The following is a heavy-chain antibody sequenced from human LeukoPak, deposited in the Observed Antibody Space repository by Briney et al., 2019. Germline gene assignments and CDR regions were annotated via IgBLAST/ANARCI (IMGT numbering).Heavy chain of an antibody. V-gene: IGHV2-5*01. CDR3: AHLTTVVFFDY. CDR2: IYWNDDK. CDR1: GFSLRTRGVG. J-gene: IGHJ4*02. Sequence: ESGPTLVNPTQTLTLTCTFSGFSLRTRGVGVGWIRQPPGKALEWLALIYWNDDKRYSPSLKSRLTITKDTSKNQVVLTMTNMDPVDTATYYCAHLTTVVFFDYWGQGTLVTVSS. D-gene: IGHD4-23*01.